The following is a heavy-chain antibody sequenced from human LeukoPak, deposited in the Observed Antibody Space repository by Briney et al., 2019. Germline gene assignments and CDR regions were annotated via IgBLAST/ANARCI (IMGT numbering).Heavy chain of an antibody. J-gene: IGHJ5*02. CDR2: IYYSGST. CDR3: ARVFGSGTTYSVYNWFDP. CDR1: GGSISSYY. Sequence: SETLSLTCTVSGGSISSYYWSWIRQPPGKGLEWIGYIYYSGSTNYNPSLKSRVTISVDTSKNQFSLKLSSVTAADTAVYYCARVFGSGTTYSVYNWFDPWGQGTLVTVSS. V-gene: IGHV4-59*01. D-gene: IGHD3-10*01.